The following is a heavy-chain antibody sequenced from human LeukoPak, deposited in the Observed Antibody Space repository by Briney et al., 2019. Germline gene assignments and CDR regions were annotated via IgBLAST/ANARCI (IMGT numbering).Heavy chain of an antibody. Sequence: PSETLSLTCTVSGGSISSYYWSWIRQPPGTGLEWIGYIYYSGSTNYNPSLKSRVTISVDTSKNQFSLKLSSVTAADTAVYYCALGRFYYYYYGMDVWGQGTTVTVSS. CDR2: IYYSGST. D-gene: IGHD4-17*01. V-gene: IGHV4-59*08. CDR3: ALGRFYYYYYGMDV. CDR1: GGSISSYY. J-gene: IGHJ6*02.